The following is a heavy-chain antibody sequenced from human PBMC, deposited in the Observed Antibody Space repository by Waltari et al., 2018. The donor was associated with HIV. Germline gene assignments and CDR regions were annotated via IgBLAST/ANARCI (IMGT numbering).Heavy chain of an antibody. CDR2: IHYGKST. CDR3: ARQQYSTGGGDY. J-gene: IGHJ4*02. CDR1: GGSISSSDPY. Sequence: QLQLQESGPGLVKPSETLSLICAVSGGSISSSDPYWGWIRQPPGKGLEWIGIIHYGKSTYYNPSLRSRVTISADTSKNHFSLSLTPVTAADTAVYYCARQQYSTGGGDYWGQGTLVTVSS. V-gene: IGHV4-39*01. D-gene: IGHD6-19*01.